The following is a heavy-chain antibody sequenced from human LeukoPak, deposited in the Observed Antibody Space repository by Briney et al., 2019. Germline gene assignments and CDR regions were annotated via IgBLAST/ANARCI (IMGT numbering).Heavy chain of an antibody. CDR3: ARDQPRGAMVRGVKVVY. V-gene: IGHV3-7*01. Sequence: PGGSLRLSCAASGFTFSSYWMSWVRQAPGKGLEWVANIKQDGSEKYYVDSVKGRFTISRDNAKNSLYLQMNSLRAEDTAVYYCARDQPRGAMVRGVKVVYWGQGTLVTVSS. CDR1: GFTFSSYW. D-gene: IGHD3-10*01. J-gene: IGHJ4*02. CDR2: IKQDGSEK.